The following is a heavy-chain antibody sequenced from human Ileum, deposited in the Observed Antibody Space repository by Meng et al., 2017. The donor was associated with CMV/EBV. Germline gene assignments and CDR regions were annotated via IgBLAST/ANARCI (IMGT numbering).Heavy chain of an antibody. Sequence: VPSGAEGNDAGASLTGSGKGCAYSFNGYYMHWIRHAPGLGLEWMGRINPNGGGTIYAQNFQGKVTMTSDTSINPAYMELSRLTFDDTAMYFCGTIEGAAGTTWGQGTLVTVSS. D-gene: IGHD6-13*01. CDR1: AYSFNGYY. J-gene: IGHJ4*02. CDR3: GTIEGAAGTT. V-gene: IGHV1-2*06. CDR2: INPNGGGT.